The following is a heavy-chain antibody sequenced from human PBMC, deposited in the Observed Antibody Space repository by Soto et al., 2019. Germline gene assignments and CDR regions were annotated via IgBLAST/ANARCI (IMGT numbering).Heavy chain of an antibody. V-gene: IGHV4-34*01. CDR3: ARGRSWYPFDY. J-gene: IGHJ4*02. Sequence: QVQLQQWGAGLLKPSETLSLTCAVYGGSFSGYYWSWIRQPPGKGLEWIGEINHSGSTNYNPSLKSRVTISVDTSKNQFSPKLSSVTAADTAVYYCARGRSWYPFDYWGQGTLVTVSS. D-gene: IGHD6-13*01. CDR1: GGSFSGYY. CDR2: INHSGST.